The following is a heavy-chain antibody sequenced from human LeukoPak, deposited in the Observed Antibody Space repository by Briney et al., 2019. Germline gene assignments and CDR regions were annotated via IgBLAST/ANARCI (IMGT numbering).Heavy chain of an antibody. V-gene: IGHV1-69*06. Sequence: GASVKVSCKASGGTFSSYAISWVRQAPGQGLEWMGRIIPIFGTANFAQKFQGRVTITADKSTSTAYMELSSLRSEDTAVYYCARSDCSGGSCYSPRAGYYYLDYWGQGTLVTVSS. CDR2: IIPIFGTA. CDR1: GGTFSSYA. J-gene: IGHJ4*02. CDR3: ARSDCSGGSCYSPRAGYYYLDY. D-gene: IGHD2-15*01.